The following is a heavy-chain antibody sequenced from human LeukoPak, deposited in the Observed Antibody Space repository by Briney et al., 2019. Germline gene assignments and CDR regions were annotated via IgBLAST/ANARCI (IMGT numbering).Heavy chain of an antibody. CDR3: ARDVTNSGNYYDY. J-gene: IGHJ4*02. CDR1: GFSFSSYW. D-gene: IGHD4-11*01. Sequence: GGSLRLSCAASGFSFSSYWMHWVRQSPGKGLVWVAQINVDGTRTRYADSVKGRFTISRDNAKNTLYLQMNSLRAKDTAVYYCARDVTNSGNYYDYWGPGTLVTVSP. CDR2: INVDGTRT. V-gene: IGHV3-74*01.